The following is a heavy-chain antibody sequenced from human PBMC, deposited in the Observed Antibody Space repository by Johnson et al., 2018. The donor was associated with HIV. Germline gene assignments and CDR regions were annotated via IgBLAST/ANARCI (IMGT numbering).Heavy chain of an antibody. CDR3: AKGVSDSSGYYYGEDAFDI. CDR2: SWNSGII. Sequence: VQLVESGGGLVQPGGSLRLSCAASGFTVSSNYMNWVRQAPGKGLEWVSGISWNSGIIGYADSVKGRFTISRDNSKNTLYLQMNSLRAEDTAVYYCAKGVSDSSGYYYGEDAFDIWGQGTMVIVSS. J-gene: IGHJ3*02. CDR1: GFTVSSNY. V-gene: IGHV3-66*02. D-gene: IGHD3-22*01.